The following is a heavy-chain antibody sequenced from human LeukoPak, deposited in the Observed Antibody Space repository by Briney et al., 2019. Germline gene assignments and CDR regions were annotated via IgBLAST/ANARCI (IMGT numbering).Heavy chain of an antibody. D-gene: IGHD3-9*01. J-gene: IGHJ5*02. CDR3: ARYYDILTGYFRWFDP. CDR1: GGSISSYY. V-gene: IGHV4-59*01. Sequence: SETLSLTCTVSGGSISSYYWRWIRRPPAGGLVGFGYIYYSGSTTYNPSLQSRVTTSVDTTTHKFSLMRISVTAAATTVYYCARYYDILTGYFRWFDPWGQGTLVTVSS. CDR2: IYYSGST.